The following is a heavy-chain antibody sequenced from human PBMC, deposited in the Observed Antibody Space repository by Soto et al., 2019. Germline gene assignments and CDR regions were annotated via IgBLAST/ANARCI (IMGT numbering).Heavy chain of an antibody. CDR1: GFTFTSSA. D-gene: IGHD2-15*01. V-gene: IGHV1-58*01. CDR3: AAIGYCSGGSCYPYYYYYGMDV. J-gene: IGHJ6*02. Sequence: SVKVSCKASGFTFTSSAVQRVRQARGQRLEWIGWIVVGSGNTNYAQKFQERVTITRDMSTSTAYMELSSLRSEDTAVYYCAAIGYCSGGSCYPYYYYYGMDVWGQGTTVTVSS. CDR2: IVVGSGNT.